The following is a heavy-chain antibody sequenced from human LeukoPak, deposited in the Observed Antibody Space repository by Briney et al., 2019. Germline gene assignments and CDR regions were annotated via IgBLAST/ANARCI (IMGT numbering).Heavy chain of an antibody. J-gene: IGHJ6*03. CDR3: ARPRNDVPYYYYYMDV. V-gene: IGHV7-4-1*02. CDR2: INTNTGNP. Sequence: ASVKVSCKASGYTFSNYFMNWVRQAPGQGLEWMGWINTNTGNPTYAQGFTGRFVFSLDTSVSTAYLQISSLKAEDTAVYYCARPRNDVPYYYYYMDVWGKGTTVTVSS. CDR1: GYTFSNYF.